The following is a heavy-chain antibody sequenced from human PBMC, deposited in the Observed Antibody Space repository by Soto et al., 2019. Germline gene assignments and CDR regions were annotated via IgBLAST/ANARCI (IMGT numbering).Heavy chain of an antibody. Sequence: GGSLRLSCAASGFTFNIYGMHWVRQAPDKGLEWVALISYDGSNQYYADSVKGRFTISRDNSKNTLFLQMNSLRADDTAVYYCAKAKASGQASFDSWGQGTLVTVYS. CDR2: ISYDGSNQ. V-gene: IGHV3-30*18. J-gene: IGHJ4*02. CDR1: GFTFNIYG. CDR3: AKAKASGQASFDS.